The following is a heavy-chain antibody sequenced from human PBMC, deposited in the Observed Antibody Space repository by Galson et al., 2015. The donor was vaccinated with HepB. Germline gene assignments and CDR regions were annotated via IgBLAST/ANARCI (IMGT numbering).Heavy chain of an antibody. V-gene: IGHV3-9*01. CDR3: AKDMGYGSSWYDY. Sequence: SLRLSCAASGFAFDDYAMHWVRQAPGKGLEWVSGISWNSGSIGYADSVKGRFTISRDNAKNSLYLQMNSLRAEDTALYYCAKDMGYGSSWYDYWGQGTLVTVSS. J-gene: IGHJ4*02. D-gene: IGHD6-13*01. CDR1: GFAFDDYA. CDR2: ISWNSGSI.